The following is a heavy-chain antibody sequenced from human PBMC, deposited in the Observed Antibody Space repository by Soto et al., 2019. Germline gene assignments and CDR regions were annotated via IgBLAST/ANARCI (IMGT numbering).Heavy chain of an antibody. Sequence: GGSLRLSCAASGFTFSSYGMHWVRQAPGKGLEWVAVIWYDGSNKYYADSVKGRFTISRDNSKNTLYLQMNSLRAEDTAVYYCLRVGYRYGHNWFDPWGQGTLVTGSS. V-gene: IGHV3-33*01. CDR2: IWYDGSNK. CDR3: LRVGYRYGHNWFDP. CDR1: GFTFSSYG. D-gene: IGHD5-18*01. J-gene: IGHJ5*02.